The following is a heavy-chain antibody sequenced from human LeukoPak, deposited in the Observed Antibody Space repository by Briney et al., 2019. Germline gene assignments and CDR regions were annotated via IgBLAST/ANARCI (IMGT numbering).Heavy chain of an antibody. CDR2: IIPIFGTA. D-gene: IGHD2-21*01. Sequence: SVKVSCKASGGTFSSYAISWVRQAPGQGLEWMGGIIPIFGTAYYAQKFQGRVTITADESTSTAYMELSSLRSEDTAVYYCARVRYQVVVIAYDAFDIWGQGKMVTLSS. J-gene: IGHJ3*02. CDR1: GGTFSSYA. CDR3: ARVRYQVVVIAYDAFDI. V-gene: IGHV1-69*13.